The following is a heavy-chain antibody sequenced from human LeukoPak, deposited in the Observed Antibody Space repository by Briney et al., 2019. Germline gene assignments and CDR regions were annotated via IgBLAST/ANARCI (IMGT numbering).Heavy chain of an antibody. V-gene: IGHV4-59*08. J-gene: IGHJ4*02. CDR1: GGSISSYY. D-gene: IGHD1-26*01. CDR3: ASTEPVGPVDY. CDR2: IYYSGST. Sequence: PSETLSLTCTVSGGSISSYYWSWIRQPPGKGLEWIGYIYYSGSTNYNSSLKSRVTISVDTSKNQFSLKPSSVTAADTAVYYCASTEPVGPVDYWGQGTLVTVSS.